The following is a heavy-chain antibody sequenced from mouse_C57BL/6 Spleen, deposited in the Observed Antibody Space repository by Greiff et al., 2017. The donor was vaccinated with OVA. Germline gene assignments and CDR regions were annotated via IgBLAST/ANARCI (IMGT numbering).Heavy chain of an antibody. V-gene: IGHV5-6*01. CDR3: ARSYYYGSKDFDY. J-gene: IGHJ2*01. Sequence: EVHLVESGGDLVKPGGSLKLSCAASGFTFSSYGMSWVRQTPDKRLEWVATISSGGSYTYYPDSVKGRFTISRDNAKNTLYLQMSSLKSEDTAMYYCARSYYYGSKDFDYWGQGTTLTVSS. CDR1: GFTFSSYG. D-gene: IGHD1-1*01. CDR2: ISSGGSYT.